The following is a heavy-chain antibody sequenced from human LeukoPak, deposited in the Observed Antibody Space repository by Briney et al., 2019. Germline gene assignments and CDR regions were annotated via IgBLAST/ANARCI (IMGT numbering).Heavy chain of an antibody. Sequence: ASVKVSCTVSGYTLTELSMHWVRQAPGKGLEWMGGFDPEDGETIYAQKFQGRVTMTEDTSTDTAYMELSSLRSEDTAVYYCATDLYQTRTFDYWGQGTLVTVSS. CDR3: ATDLYQTRTFDY. V-gene: IGHV1-24*01. J-gene: IGHJ4*02. CDR2: FDPEDGET. CDR1: GYTLTELS. D-gene: IGHD2-2*01.